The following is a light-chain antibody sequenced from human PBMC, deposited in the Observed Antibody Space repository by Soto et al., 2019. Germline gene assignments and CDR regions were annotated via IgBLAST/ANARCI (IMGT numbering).Light chain of an antibody. CDR2: EAS. CDR3: QQYANLPPSLT. Sequence: DIQMTQSPSSLCASVGNRVTITCQASQDISNYLNWYQQQPGKAPKLLIYEASNLETEVPSRFSGSGSGTDFTVTITSLRPEDIATYYCQQYANLPPSLTFGGGTKVEIK. V-gene: IGKV1-33*01. J-gene: IGKJ4*01. CDR1: QDISNY.